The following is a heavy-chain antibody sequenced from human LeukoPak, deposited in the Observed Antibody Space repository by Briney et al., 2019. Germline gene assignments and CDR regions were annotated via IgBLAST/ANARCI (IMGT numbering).Heavy chain of an antibody. CDR3: AKGDHYYDSIDY. CDR2: ISWNGGSI. D-gene: IGHD3-22*01. V-gene: IGHV3-9*01. J-gene: IGHJ4*02. CDR1: GFTFDDYA. Sequence: GGSLRLSCAASGFTFDDYAMHWVRQAPGKGLEWVSGISWNGGSIGYADSVKGRFTISRDNAKNSLYQQMNSLRAEDTALYYCAKGDHYYDSIDYWGQGTLVTVSS.